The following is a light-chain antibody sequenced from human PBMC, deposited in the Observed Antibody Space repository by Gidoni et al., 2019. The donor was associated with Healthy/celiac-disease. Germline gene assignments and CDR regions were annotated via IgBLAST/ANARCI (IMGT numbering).Light chain of an antibody. CDR1: SSDVAGSVF. Sequence: QSALTQPASVSGFPGQSITISCTGSSSDVAGSVFVSWYQQHPASPPKFIIYHVSNRPSGVSTRFSGSKSGNTASLTISGLQAEDEGDYYCSLYTRSSTWVFGGGTKLTVL. J-gene: IGLJ3*02. CDR2: HVS. CDR3: SLYTRSSTWV. V-gene: IGLV2-14*03.